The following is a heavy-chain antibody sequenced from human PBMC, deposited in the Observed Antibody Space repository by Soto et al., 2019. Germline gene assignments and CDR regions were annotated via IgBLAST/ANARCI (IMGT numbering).Heavy chain of an antibody. CDR3: AKDYYDSSGSPDAFDI. J-gene: IGHJ3*02. CDR1: GFTFSSYA. V-gene: IGHV3-23*01. Sequence: GGSLRLSCAASGFTFSSYAMSWVRQAPGKGLEWVSAISGSGGSTYYADSVKGRFTISRDNSKNTLYLQMNSLRAEDTAVYYCAKDYYDSSGSPDAFDIRGQGTMVTVSS. D-gene: IGHD3-22*01. CDR2: ISGSGGST.